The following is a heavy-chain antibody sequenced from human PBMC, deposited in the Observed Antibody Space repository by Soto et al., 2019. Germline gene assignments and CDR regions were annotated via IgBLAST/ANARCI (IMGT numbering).Heavy chain of an antibody. D-gene: IGHD1-26*01. V-gene: IGHV1-69*02. Sequence: QVQLVQSGAEVKKPASSVKVSCKASGGTFSSYTISWVLQAPGPGLEWMGRSIPILGIANYAPKFQVSVTITADKSTSTAYMELSSRRAEDTAGYYCARSSTTNYSGMDVWGQWTTVTVSS. CDR2: SIPILGIA. J-gene: IGHJ6*02. CDR1: GGTFSSYT. CDR3: ARSSTTNYSGMDV.